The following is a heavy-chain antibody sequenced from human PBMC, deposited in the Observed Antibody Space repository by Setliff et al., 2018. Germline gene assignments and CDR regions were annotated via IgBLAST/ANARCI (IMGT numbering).Heavy chain of an antibody. J-gene: IGHJ3*01. CDR2: IKGKNDGLAT. CDR3: TTDPSPTFGGVIGAAFDF. Sequence: GGSLRLSCAASGFTFSTAWMNGVRQAPGKGLEWVGRIKGKNDGLATDYAAPVKGRFTIARDDSKNTLYLQMKSLKTEDTAVYYCTTDPSPTFGGVIGAAFDFWGQGTMVTVSS. CDR1: GFTFSTAW. D-gene: IGHD3-16*01. V-gene: IGHV3-15*07.